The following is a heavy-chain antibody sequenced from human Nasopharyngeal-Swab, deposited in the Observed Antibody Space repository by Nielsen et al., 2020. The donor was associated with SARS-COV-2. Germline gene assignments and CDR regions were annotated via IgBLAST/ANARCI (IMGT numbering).Heavy chain of an antibody. CDR3: ARGKNYDILSIDY. J-gene: IGHJ4*02. CDR1: GFTFSSYD. D-gene: IGHD3-9*01. CDR2: IGTAGDT. Sequence: GESLKISCAAPGFTFSSYDMHWVRQATGKGLEWVSAIGTAGDTYYPGYVKGRFTISRENAKNSLYLQMNSLRAEDTAVYYCARGKNYDILSIDYWGQGTLVTVSS. V-gene: IGHV3-13*01.